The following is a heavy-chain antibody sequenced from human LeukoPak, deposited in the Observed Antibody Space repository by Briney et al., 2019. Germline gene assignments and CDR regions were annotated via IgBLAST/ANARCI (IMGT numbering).Heavy chain of an antibody. Sequence: SETLSLTCTINSGYYWGWIRQPPGKGLEWIGSIYHSGSTYYNPSLKSRVTISVDTSKNEFSLKLSSVTATDTAVYYCARVEVEAPHFDYWGQGTLVTVSS. V-gene: IGHV4-38-2*02. CDR1: INSGYY. J-gene: IGHJ4*02. CDR2: IYHSGST. D-gene: IGHD1-26*01. CDR3: ARVEVEAPHFDY.